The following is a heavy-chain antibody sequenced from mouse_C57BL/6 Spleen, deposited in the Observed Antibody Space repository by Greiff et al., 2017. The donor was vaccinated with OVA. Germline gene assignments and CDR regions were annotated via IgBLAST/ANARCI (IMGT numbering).Heavy chain of an antibody. CDR3: ARDRYYYGSSYWYFDV. V-gene: IGHV1-53*01. Sequence: QVQLQQPGTELVKPGASVKLSCKASGYTFTSYWMHWVKQRPGQGLEWIGNINPSNGGTNYNEKFKSKATLTVDKSSSTAYMQLSSLTSEDSAVYYCARDRYYYGSSYWYFDVWGKGTTVTVSS. D-gene: IGHD1-1*01. CDR2: INPSNGGT. CDR1: GYTFTSYW. J-gene: IGHJ1*03.